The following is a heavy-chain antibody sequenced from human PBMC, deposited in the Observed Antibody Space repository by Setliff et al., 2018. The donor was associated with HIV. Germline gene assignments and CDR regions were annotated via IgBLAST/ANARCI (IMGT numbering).Heavy chain of an antibody. CDR2: IFYTGNT. V-gene: IGHV4-30-4*08. D-gene: IGHD5-12*01. CDR1: GGSIGSDDYY. Sequence: SETLSLTCTVSGGSIGSDDYYWTWIRQPPGKGLELIGYIFYTGNTYYSPSLENRLTISVDTSKNQFSLKLKSVTAADTAVYYCARLGAEDFSDYDWVDYWGQGTLVTVSS. J-gene: IGHJ4*02. CDR3: ARLGAEDFSDYDWVDY.